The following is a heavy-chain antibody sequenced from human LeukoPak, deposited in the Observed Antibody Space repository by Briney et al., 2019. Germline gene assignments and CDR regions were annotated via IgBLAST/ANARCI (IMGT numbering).Heavy chain of an antibody. D-gene: IGHD3-22*01. J-gene: IGHJ4*02. CDR3: ANCLLRCYYDTSGYYFFDD. CDR2: ISGSGGST. V-gene: IGHV3-23*01. CDR1: GFTFSSYA. Sequence: GGSLRLSCAASGFTFSSYAMSWVRQAPGKGLEWVSAISGSGGSTYYADSVKGWFTISRDNSKSTLYLQMNSLRDGDTAVYYCANCLLRCYYDTSGYYFFDDWGQGTLVAVSS.